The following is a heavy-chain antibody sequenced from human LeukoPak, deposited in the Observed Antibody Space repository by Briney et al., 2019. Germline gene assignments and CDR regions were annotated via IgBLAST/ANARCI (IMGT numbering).Heavy chain of an antibody. Sequence: NGSGPTLVNPTQTLALTCTFSGFSLSTSGVGVGWIRQPPGKALEWLALIYWDDDKRYSPSLKSRLTITKDTSKNQVVLTMTNMDPVDTATYYCAHRPFCCDYGQRGEENFFDYWGQGTLVTVSS. V-gene: IGHV2-5*02. CDR3: AHRPFCCDYGQRGEENFFDY. J-gene: IGHJ4*02. CDR1: GFSLSTSGVG. D-gene: IGHD4-17*01. CDR2: IYWDDDK.